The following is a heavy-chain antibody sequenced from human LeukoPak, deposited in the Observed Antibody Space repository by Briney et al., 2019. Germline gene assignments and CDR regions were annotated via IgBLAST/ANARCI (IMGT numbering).Heavy chain of an antibody. J-gene: IGHJ4*02. D-gene: IGHD3-16*01. Sequence: PGGSLRLSCAASGFTVSSNYMSWVRQAPGKGLEWVSVIYSGGSTYYADSVKGRFTISRDNSKNTLYLQMNSLRAEDTAVYYCAKDWASALYFFDYWGQGTLVTVSS. CDR1: GFTVSSNY. CDR3: AKDWASALYFFDY. V-gene: IGHV3-66*01. CDR2: IYSGGST.